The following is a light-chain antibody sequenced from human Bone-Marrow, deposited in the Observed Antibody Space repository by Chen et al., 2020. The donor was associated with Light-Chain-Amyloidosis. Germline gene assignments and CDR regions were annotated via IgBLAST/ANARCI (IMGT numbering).Light chain of an antibody. CDR2: EVT. V-gene: IGLV2-14*01. CDR3: SSYTITNTLV. Sequence: QSALTQPASVSGSPGQSITISCTGTSSDVGGDNHVSWYQQHPDKAPKLMIYEVTNRPSWVPDRFSGSKSDNTASLTTSGLQTEDEADDCCSSYTITNTLVFGSGTRVTVL. CDR1: SSDVGGDNH. J-gene: IGLJ1*01.